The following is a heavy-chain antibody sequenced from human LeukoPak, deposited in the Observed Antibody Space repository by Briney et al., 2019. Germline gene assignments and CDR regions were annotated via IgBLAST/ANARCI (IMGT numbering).Heavy chain of an antibody. V-gene: IGHV3-66*01. CDR3: ARDRDGFTCLDH. J-gene: IGHJ4*02. CDR1: GFTVSSNY. D-gene: IGHD5-24*01. CDR2: IYSGGST. Sequence: GGSLRLSCAASGFTVSSNYMSWVRQAPGKGLEWVSVIYSGGSTYYADSVKGRFTISRDNSKNTLYLQMNSLRAEDTAVYYCARDRDGFTCLDHWGQGTPVSVSS.